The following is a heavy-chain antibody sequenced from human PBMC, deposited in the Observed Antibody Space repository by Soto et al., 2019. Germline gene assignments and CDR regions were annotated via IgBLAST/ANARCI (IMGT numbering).Heavy chain of an antibody. CDR2: ISSSGTTL. J-gene: IGHJ4*02. Sequence: GGSLRLSCAASGFTFSSYSMNWVRQAPGKGLEWVSYISSSGTTLSYADSVKGRFTISRDNSKNTLYLQMNSLRAEDTALYFCAKGSSSSRPYYFDYWGQGTLVTVSS. CDR3: AKGSSSSRPYYFDY. V-gene: IGHV3-48*01. CDR1: GFTFSSYS. D-gene: IGHD2-2*01.